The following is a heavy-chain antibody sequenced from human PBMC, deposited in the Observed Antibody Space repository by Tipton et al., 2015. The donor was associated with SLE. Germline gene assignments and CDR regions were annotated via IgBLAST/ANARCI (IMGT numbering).Heavy chain of an antibody. J-gene: IGHJ6*02. V-gene: IGHV1-69*05. D-gene: IGHD1-26*01. CDR3: ATMGWGARWELLRDYYFSGMDV. CDR2: IIPIFATP. CDR1: GGTFSNCA. Sequence: QSGPEVKKPGSSVKVSCKASGGTFSNCAISWVRQAPGQGLEWMGGIIPIFATPNYAQKFQGRVTITTDESTSTAYMELNSLRSEAPAVYSCATMGWGARWELLRDYYFSGMDVWGQGTTVTVSS.